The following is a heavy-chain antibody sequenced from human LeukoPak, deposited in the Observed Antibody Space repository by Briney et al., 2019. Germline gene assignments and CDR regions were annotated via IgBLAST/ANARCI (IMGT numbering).Heavy chain of an antibody. D-gene: IGHD3-22*01. CDR2: IIPIFGIA. Sequence: ASVKFSCKASGATFSSYAISWLRQAPGQGLEWMGMIIPIFGIANYAQKFQGRVTITADKSTSTAYMELSSLRSEDTAVYYCARLSRYYDSSGYYYSGWFDPWGQGTLVTVSS. J-gene: IGHJ5*02. V-gene: IGHV1-69*04. CDR3: ARLSRYYDSSGYYYSGWFDP. CDR1: GATFSSYA.